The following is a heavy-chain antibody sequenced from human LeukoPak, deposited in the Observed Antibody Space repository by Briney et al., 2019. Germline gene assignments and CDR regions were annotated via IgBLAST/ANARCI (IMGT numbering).Heavy chain of an antibody. CDR1: GFTFSSFA. CDR3: AKDEGTTRPDYFDY. V-gene: IGHV3-30*02. Sequence: GGSLRLSCAASGFTFSSFAMHWVRQAPGKGLEWVAFIRNDGSTTYYVDSVKGRFTISRDNSKNTLYLQMDSLRAEDTAVYYCAKDEGTTRPDYFDYWGQGTLVTVSS. D-gene: IGHD6-6*01. CDR2: IRNDGSTT. J-gene: IGHJ4*02.